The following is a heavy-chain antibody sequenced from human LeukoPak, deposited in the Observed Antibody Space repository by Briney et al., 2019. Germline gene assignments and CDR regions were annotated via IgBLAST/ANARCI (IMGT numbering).Heavy chain of an antibody. CDR3: ARDITGYSSGGLGY. CDR2: ISGSGGST. V-gene: IGHV3-23*01. Sequence: GGSLRLSCAASGFTFSSYAMSWVRQAPGKGLEWVSAISGSGGSTYYADSVKGRFTISRDNAKNSLYLQMNSLRAEDTAVYYCARDITGYSSGGLGYWGQGTLVTVSS. J-gene: IGHJ4*02. CDR1: GFTFSSYA. D-gene: IGHD6-19*01.